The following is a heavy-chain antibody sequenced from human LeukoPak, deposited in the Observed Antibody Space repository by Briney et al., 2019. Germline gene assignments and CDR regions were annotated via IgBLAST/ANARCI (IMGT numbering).Heavy chain of an antibody. V-gene: IGHV1-69*05. J-gene: IGHJ4*02. D-gene: IGHD5-18*01. CDR2: IIPIFGTA. CDR3: ARGYSYGYYFDY. CDR1: GGTFSSYA. Sequence: SVKVSCKASGGTFSSYAISWVRQAPGQGLEWMGGIIPIFGTANYAQKFQGRVTITTDESTSAAYMELSSLRSEDTAVYYCARGYSYGYYFDYWGQGTLVTVSS.